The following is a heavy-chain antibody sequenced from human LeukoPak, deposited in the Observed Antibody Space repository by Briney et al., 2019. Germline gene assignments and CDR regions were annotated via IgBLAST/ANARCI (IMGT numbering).Heavy chain of an antibody. CDR1: GYTFTSYG. Sequence: AAVKVSCKASGYTFTSYGISWVRQAPGQGLEWMGWISAYNGNTNYAQKLQGRVTMTTDTSTSTAYMELRSLRSDNTAVYYCATRDSYYYDSSGIGWDAFDIWGQGTMVTVSS. J-gene: IGHJ3*02. CDR2: ISAYNGNT. D-gene: IGHD3-22*01. V-gene: IGHV1-18*01. CDR3: ATRDSYYYDSSGIGWDAFDI.